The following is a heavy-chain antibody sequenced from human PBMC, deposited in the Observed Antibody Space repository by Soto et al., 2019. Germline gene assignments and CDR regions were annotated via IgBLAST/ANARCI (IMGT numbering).Heavy chain of an antibody. D-gene: IGHD3-9*01. V-gene: IGHV1-69*13. J-gene: IGHJ4*02. CDR1: GGTFSSYA. CDR3: AREEGVYDILTGSFDY. Sequence: SVKVSCKASGGTFSSYAISWVRQAPGQGLEWMGGIIPIFGTANYAQKFQGRVTITADESTSTAYMELSSLRSEDTAVYYCAREEGVYDILTGSFDYWGQGTLVTVSS. CDR2: IIPIFGTA.